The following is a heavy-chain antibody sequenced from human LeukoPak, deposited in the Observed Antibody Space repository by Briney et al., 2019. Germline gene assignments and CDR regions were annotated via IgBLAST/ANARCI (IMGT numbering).Heavy chain of an antibody. J-gene: IGHJ4*02. CDR1: GFTFSSYS. Sequence: GGSLRLSCAASGFTFSSYSMNWVRQAPGKGLEWVSSISSSSSYIYYADSVKGRFTISRDNAKNSLYPQMNSLRAEDTAVYYCARDSSGLGMFDYWGQGTLVTVSS. V-gene: IGHV3-21*01. CDR2: ISSSSSYI. D-gene: IGHD6-19*01. CDR3: ARDSSGLGMFDY.